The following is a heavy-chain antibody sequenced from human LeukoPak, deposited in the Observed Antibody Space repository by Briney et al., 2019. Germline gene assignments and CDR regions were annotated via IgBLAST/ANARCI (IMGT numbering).Heavy chain of an antibody. J-gene: IGHJ4*02. V-gene: IGHV3-23*01. CDR1: GFTFSNYA. Sequence: PGGSLRLSCAASGFTFSNYAMSWVRQAPGKGLEWVSGISGSGGSSYYADSVKGRFTISRDNSKNTLFLQMNSLRAEDTAVYYCAKAQNYYGSGFPDYWGQGTLVTVSS. CDR2: ISGSGGSS. D-gene: IGHD3-10*01. CDR3: AKAQNYYGSGFPDY.